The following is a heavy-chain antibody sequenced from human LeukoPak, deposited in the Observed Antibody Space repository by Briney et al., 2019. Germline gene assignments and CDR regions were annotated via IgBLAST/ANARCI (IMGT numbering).Heavy chain of an antibody. J-gene: IGHJ5*02. CDR3: ARHNRGETVATDWFAP. V-gene: IGHV4-39*01. CDR1: GGSISNYN. CDR2: IFYSGNT. Sequence: PSETLSLTCTVSGGSISNYNWGWIRQPPGKGLEWIGSIFYSGNTYYNPSLKSRVTISVDTSKNQFSLKLRSVIAADTALYYCARHNRGETVATDWFAPWVQGTLVTVSS. D-gene: IGHD4-17*01.